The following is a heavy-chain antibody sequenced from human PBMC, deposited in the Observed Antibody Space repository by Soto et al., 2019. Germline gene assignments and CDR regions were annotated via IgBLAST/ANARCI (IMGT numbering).Heavy chain of an antibody. V-gene: IGHV2-5*02. D-gene: IGHD1-26*01. CDR2: IYWDDDK. J-gene: IGHJ4*02. Sequence: QITLRESGPTRVRPTQPLTLTCDFSGFSLTTSGVGVAWIRQSPGKAPEWLAVIYWDDDKRYSPTLKSRLTITKDTTKDQVVLTTANIGPVDTGTYYCAHRALYSGSYWDGGYFDTWGQGTPVTVSS. CDR3: AHRALYSGSYWDGGYFDT. CDR1: GFSLTTSGVG.